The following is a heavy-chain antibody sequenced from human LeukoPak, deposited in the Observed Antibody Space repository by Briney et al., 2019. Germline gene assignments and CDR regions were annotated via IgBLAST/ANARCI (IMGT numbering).Heavy chain of an antibody. V-gene: IGHV3-15*01. CDR3: TTDRASSIRGAGGGY. CDR1: GVSCNDAW. CDR2: IKSKTDGGTI. Sequence: GGSLIRYCGASGVSCNDAWMRQVRQAPGKGLEWIGRIKSKTDGGTIDYAAPVKGRFTVSRDDSKNTLYLQMNSLKTEDTAVYYCTTDRASSIRGAGGGYWDQGTLLTVSS. J-gene: IGHJ4*02. D-gene: IGHD3-10*01.